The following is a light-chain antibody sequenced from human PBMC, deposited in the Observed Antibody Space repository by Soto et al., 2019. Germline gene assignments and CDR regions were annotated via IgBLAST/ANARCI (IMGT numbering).Light chain of an antibody. Sequence: QSALTQPASVSGSPGQSITISCTGTSSDVGGYNYVSWYQQHPGKAPKLVIYEVSNRPSGVSNRFSGSKSANTASLTISGLQAEDEADYYCSSYTSSSTPVVFGGGTQLTVL. CDR1: SSDVGGYNY. CDR3: SSYTSSSTPVV. V-gene: IGLV2-14*01. J-gene: IGLJ2*01. CDR2: EVS.